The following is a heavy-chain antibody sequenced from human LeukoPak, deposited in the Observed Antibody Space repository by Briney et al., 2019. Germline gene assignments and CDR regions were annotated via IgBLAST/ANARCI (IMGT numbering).Heavy chain of an antibody. CDR3: ARGDTSAGPYDSSGNPPDY. D-gene: IGHD3-22*01. Sequence: PSETLSLTCTVSGGSISSGGYYWSWIRQHPGKGLEWIGYIYYSGGTYYNPSLKSRVTISVDTSKNQFSLKLSSVTAADTAVYYCARGDTSAGPYDSSGNPPDYWGQGTLVTVSS. V-gene: IGHV4-31*03. CDR1: GGSISSGGYY. J-gene: IGHJ4*02. CDR2: IYYSGGT.